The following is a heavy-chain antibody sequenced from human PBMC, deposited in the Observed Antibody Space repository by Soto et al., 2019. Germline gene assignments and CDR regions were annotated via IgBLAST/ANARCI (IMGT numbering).Heavy chain of an antibody. D-gene: IGHD1-26*01. CDR3: ARGSGSYYDYYGMEV. Sequence: SETLSLTCTVSVGSISSYYWSLIRQPPGKGLEWIGYIYYSGSTNYNPSLKSRVTISVDTSKNQFSLKLSSVTAADTAVYYCARGSGSYYDYYGMEVWGQGTTVTVSS. J-gene: IGHJ6*02. CDR1: VGSISSYY. CDR2: IYYSGST. V-gene: IGHV4-59*01.